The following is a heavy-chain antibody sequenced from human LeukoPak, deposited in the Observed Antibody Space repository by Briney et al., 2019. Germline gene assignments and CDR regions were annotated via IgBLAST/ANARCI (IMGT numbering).Heavy chain of an antibody. CDR1: GYTFTDYH. Sequence: ASVKASCKAFGYTFTDYHMHWARQAPGQGLEWMGWINPNSGDTNYAQKFQGRVTMTRDTTISTAYMELSRLRSDDTAVFYCATLMAHLDYWGQGTLVTVSS. J-gene: IGHJ4*02. V-gene: IGHV1-2*02. CDR2: INPNSGDT. CDR3: ATLMAHLDY. D-gene: IGHD2-8*01.